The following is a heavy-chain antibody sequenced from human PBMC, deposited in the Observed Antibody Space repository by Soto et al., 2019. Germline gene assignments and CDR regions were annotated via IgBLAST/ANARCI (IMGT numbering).Heavy chain of an antibody. D-gene: IGHD2-15*01. CDR2: IRSKAYGGTT. CDR3: TREKGVIVVVVASKTNNFDY. CDR1: GFTFGDYA. Sequence: GGSLRLSCTASGFTFGDYAMSWFRQAPGKGLEWVGFIRSKAYGGTTEYAASVKGRFTISRDDSKSIAYLQMNSLKTEDTAVYYCTREKGVIVVVVASKTNNFDYRGQETLVTVSS. V-gene: IGHV3-49*03. J-gene: IGHJ4*02.